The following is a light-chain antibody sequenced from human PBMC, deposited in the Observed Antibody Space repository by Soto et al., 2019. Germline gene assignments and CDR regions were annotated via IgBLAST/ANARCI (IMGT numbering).Light chain of an antibody. CDR1: NIGSKS. CDR2: DDR. Sequence: YELTQPPSVSVAPGQTARITCGGNNIGSKSVHWYQQRPGQAPVLVVYDDRDRPSGIPERFSGSNSGNTATLTITRVEAGDEADFYCHVWDSSSDHWVFGGGTKLTVL. CDR3: HVWDSSSDHWV. V-gene: IGLV3-21*02. J-gene: IGLJ3*02.